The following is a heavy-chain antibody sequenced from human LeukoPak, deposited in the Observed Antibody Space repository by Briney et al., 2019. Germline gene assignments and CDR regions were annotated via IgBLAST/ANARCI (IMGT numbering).Heavy chain of an antibody. CDR1: GFTFSDYY. CDR3: ARELNWNLDY. J-gene: IGHJ4*02. CDR2: MTSSGSTI. Sequence: GSLRLSCAASGFTFSDYYMNWIRQAPGKGLEWVSSMTSSGSTIYYADSVKGRLTISRDNAKNSLYLQMNSLRAEDMAVYYCARELNWNLDYWGQGTLVTVSS. V-gene: IGHV3-11*04. D-gene: IGHD1-1*01.